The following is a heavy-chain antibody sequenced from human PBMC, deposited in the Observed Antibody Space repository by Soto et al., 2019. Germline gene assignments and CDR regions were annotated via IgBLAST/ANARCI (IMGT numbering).Heavy chain of an antibody. D-gene: IGHD3-22*01. J-gene: IGHJ6*04. CDR2: SYFGGRT. Sequence: PSETLSLTCPFGGSSIISCSYDLSLIRRRPRNCLDWIGYSYFGGRTYDNPSLTSRVTISGDTSKDQFSLKLSSVTAADKAVYYCARDRRHYDSSGYYTKHAHYGMEVRGKGPTVTVSS. CDR3: ARDRRHYDSSGYYTKHAHYGMEV. V-gene: IGHV4-31*03. CDR1: GSSIISCSYD.